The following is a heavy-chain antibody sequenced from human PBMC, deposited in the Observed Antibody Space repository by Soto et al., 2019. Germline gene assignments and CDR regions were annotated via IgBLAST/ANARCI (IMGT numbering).Heavy chain of an antibody. CDR1: GYSFTSYW. D-gene: IGHD2-15*01. V-gene: IGHV5-51*01. J-gene: IGHJ6*02. Sequence: PGESLKISCKGSGYSFTSYWIGWVRQTPGKGLEWMGIIYPGDSDTRYSPSFQGQVTISADKSISTAYLQWSSLKASDTAMYYCARGGNSRDYYYYYGMDVWGQGTTVTVSS. CDR2: IYPGDSDT. CDR3: ARGGNSRDYYYYYGMDV.